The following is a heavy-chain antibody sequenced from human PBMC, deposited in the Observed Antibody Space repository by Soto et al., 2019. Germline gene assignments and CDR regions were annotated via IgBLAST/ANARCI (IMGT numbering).Heavy chain of an antibody. CDR1: GGTFSSYA. CDR3: ARAGFSGTYYYYYGMDV. J-gene: IGHJ6*02. CDR2: IIPIFGTV. Sequence: QVQLVQSGAEVKKPGSSVKVSCKASGGTFSSYAISWVRQAPGQGLEWMGGIIPIFGTVNYAQEFQGRVTITADESTSTAYMELSSLRSEDTAMYYCARAGFSGTYYYYYGMDVWGQGTTVTVSS. V-gene: IGHV1-69*01. D-gene: IGHD5-12*01.